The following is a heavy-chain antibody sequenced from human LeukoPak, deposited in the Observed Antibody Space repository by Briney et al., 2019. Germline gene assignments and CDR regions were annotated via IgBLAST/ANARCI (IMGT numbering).Heavy chain of an antibody. CDR1: GFTFSGSA. CDR2: IRSKANSYAT. V-gene: IGHV3-73*01. J-gene: IGHJ3*02. CDR3: TRRAMKTSSGWYSPNAFDI. D-gene: IGHD6-19*01. Sequence: GGSLRLSCAASGFTFSGSAMHWVRQASGKGLEWVGRIRSKANSYATAYAASVKGRFTISRDDSKNTAYLQMNSLKTEDTAVYYCTRRAMKTSSGWYSPNAFDIWGQGTMVTVSS.